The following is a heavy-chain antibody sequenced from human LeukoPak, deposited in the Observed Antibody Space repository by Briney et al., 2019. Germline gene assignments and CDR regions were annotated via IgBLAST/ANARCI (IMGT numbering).Heavy chain of an antibody. CDR3: ARLDEDFYYDGSGYNF. Sequence: GEPLKISCRASGYRFTNYRIAWVRQMPGRGLEWMGIIYPGDSETTYSPSFQGQVTISVDKAINTAYLQWRTLKTSDTAMYYCARLDEDFYYDGSGYNFWGQGTLVTVSS. J-gene: IGHJ4*02. CDR2: IYPGDSET. CDR1: GYRFTNYR. V-gene: IGHV5-51*01. D-gene: IGHD3-22*01.